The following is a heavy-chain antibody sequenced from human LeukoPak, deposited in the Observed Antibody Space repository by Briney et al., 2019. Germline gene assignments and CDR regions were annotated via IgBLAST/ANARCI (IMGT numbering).Heavy chain of an antibody. J-gene: IGHJ4*02. CDR2: ISGSGGSI. Sequence: GGSLRLSCTVSGFTFSGYAMSWVRQAPGKGLEWVSAISGSGGSIYYADSVKGRFTISRDNSKNTLYLQMNSLRAEDTAVFYCAKVIGPLSGIIHYWGPGTLVTVSS. CDR3: AKVIGPLSGIIHY. V-gene: IGHV3-23*01. D-gene: IGHD1-14*01. CDR1: GFTFSGYA.